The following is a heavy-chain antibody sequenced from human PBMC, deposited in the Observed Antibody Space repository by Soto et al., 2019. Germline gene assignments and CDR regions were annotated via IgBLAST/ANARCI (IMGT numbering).Heavy chain of an antibody. D-gene: IGHD5-12*01. V-gene: IGHV1-8*01. J-gene: IGHJ6*03. CDR2: MNPNSGNT. CDR3: ARYSGYVNYYYYYMDV. CDR1: GYTFTSYD. Sequence: ASVKVSCKASGYTFTSYDINWVRQATGQGLEWMGWMNPNSGNTGYAQKFQGRVTMTRNTSISTAYMELSSLRSEDTAVYYCARYSGYVNYYYYYMDVWGKGTTVTVSS.